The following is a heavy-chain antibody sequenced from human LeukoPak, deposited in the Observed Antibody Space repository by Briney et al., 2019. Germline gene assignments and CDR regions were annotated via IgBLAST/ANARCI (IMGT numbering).Heavy chain of an antibody. D-gene: IGHD2-15*01. CDR1: GFTFSSYS. J-gene: IGHJ6*02. Sequence: PGGSLRLSCAASGFTFSSYSMNWVRQAPGKGLEWVASISSSSSYIYYADSVKGRFTISRDNAKNSLYLQMNSLRAEDTAVYYCARDVVEGYYYGMDVWGQGTTVTVSS. CDR2: ISSSSSYI. CDR3: ARDVVEGYYYGMDV. V-gene: IGHV3-21*01.